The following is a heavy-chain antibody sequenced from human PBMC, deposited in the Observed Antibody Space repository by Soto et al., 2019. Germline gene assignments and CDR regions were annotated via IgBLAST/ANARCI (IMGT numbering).Heavy chain of an antibody. Sequence: SQTLSLTCAISGDSVSSNSAAWNWIRQSPSRGLEWLGRTYYRSKRYNDYAVYVKSRITINPDTPKKQLSLQLKSVTPEETAVSYCARHHGTTQLIVVENWFDPWGQGTLVTVSS. J-gene: IGHJ5*02. CDR3: ARHHGTTQLIVVENWFDP. CDR1: GDSVSSNSAA. V-gene: IGHV6-1*01. D-gene: IGHD3-22*01. CDR2: TYYRSKRYN.